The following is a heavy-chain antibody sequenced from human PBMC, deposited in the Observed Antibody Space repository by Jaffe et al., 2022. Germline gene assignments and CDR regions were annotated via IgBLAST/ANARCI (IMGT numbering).Heavy chain of an antibody. Sequence: QVQLQESGPGLVKPSGTLSLTCAVSGGSISSSNWWSWVRQPPGKGLEWIGEIYHSGSTNYNPSLKSRVTISVDKSKNQFSLKLSSVTAADTAVYYCARGVHGSGSQEYYYYYYMDVWGKGTTVTVSS. CDR3: ARGVHGSGSQEYYYYYYMDV. V-gene: IGHV4-4*02. CDR2: IYHSGST. J-gene: IGHJ6*03. D-gene: IGHD3-10*01. CDR1: GGSISSSNW.